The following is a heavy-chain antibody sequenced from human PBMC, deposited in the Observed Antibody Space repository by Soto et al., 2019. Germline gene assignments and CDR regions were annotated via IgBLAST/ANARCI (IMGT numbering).Heavy chain of an antibody. CDR2: ISPGDSDT. V-gene: IGHV5-51*01. J-gene: IGHJ6*03. D-gene: IGHD2-15*01. CDR3: ARHSTVVVASYYYYYYMDV. CDR1: GYSFTPYL. Sequence: GESLKLSCTCSGYSFTPYLIGWVRQMPGKGLEWMGIISPGDSDTRYSPSFQGQVTISADKSISTAYLQWNSLKASDAAMYYCARHSTVVVASYYYYYYMDVWGKGTTVTVSS.